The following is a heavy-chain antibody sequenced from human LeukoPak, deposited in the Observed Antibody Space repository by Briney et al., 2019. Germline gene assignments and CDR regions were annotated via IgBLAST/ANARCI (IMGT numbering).Heavy chain of an antibody. D-gene: IGHD3-10*01. V-gene: IGHV1-18*01. CDR3: XXXXXXGSGSYYHY. CDR2: ISAYNGNT. Sequence: GXXWXRQAPGXXXXXXXWISAYNGNTXXAQKLQGRVTITTDXXTSTXYMEVGRLRSDDTAVYYCXXXXXXGSGSYYHYWGQGTLVTVSS. CDR1: G. J-gene: IGHJ4*02.